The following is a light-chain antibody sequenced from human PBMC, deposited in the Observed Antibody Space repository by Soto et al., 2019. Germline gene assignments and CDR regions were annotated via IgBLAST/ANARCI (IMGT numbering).Light chain of an antibody. J-gene: IGKJ1*01. CDR3: QKYNSVPRT. CDR2: AAS. V-gene: IGKV1-27*01. Sequence: DLQMTPSPSSLSASVGDTVTIACRASQGISNYVAWYQQKPGKVPRLLIYAASTLQSGVPSRFSGSGSGTDFTLTISSLQPEDVATYYCQKYNSVPRTFGQGTKVEIK. CDR1: QGISNY.